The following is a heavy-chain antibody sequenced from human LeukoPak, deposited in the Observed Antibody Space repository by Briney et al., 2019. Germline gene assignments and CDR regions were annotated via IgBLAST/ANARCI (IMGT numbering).Heavy chain of an antibody. V-gene: IGHV4-59*01. D-gene: IGHD2-15*01. Sequence: PWETLSLTCTVSGGSISSYYWSWIRQPPGQGLEWIGYIYYSGSTNYNPSLKSRVTISVDTSKNQFSLKLSSVTAADTAVYYCARVNCGGSCYSPGFDYWGQGTLVTVSS. CDR1: GGSISSYY. CDR3: ARVNCGGSCYSPGFDY. J-gene: IGHJ4*02. CDR2: IYYSGST.